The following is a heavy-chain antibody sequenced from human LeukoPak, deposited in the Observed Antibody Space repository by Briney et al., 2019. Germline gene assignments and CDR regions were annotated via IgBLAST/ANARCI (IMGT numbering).Heavy chain of an antibody. V-gene: IGHV2-5*02. Sequence: NESGPTLVNPTQTPTLTCTFSGFSLSTSEAVVGWIRPPPGKALEWLALSYWDDDKRYSPSLKSRLTITKDTSNNQVVLTMTNMDPVDTSTYYCAHVSLYSSSPGKIDYWGRGTLVTVSS. CDR3: AHVSLYSSSPGKIDY. CDR2: SYWDDDK. CDR1: GFSLSTSEAV. J-gene: IGHJ4*02. D-gene: IGHD6-13*01.